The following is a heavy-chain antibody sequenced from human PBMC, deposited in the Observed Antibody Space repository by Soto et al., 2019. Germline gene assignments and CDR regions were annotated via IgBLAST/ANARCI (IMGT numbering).Heavy chain of an antibody. Sequence: GGSLRLSCATSGFTFSGYSMHWFRQAPGKGLEWVAVTSSDGGTKFYADSVKGRFTVSRDNSKNTLYLQMNSLRAEDTAVYFCARGGADYEVGGYFDYWGQGTLVTVSS. CDR3: ARGGADYEVGGYFDY. J-gene: IGHJ4*02. V-gene: IGHV3-30-3*01. CDR2: TSSDGGTK. D-gene: IGHD4-17*01. CDR1: GFTFSGYS.